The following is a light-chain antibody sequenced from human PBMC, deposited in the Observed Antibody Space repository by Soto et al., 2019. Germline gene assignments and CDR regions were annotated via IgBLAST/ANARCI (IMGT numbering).Light chain of an antibody. CDR3: QQYNNYGT. CDR1: QRISGG. J-gene: IGKJ1*01. V-gene: IGKV1-5*01. Sequence: DIQMTQSPSTLSASVGDRVTITCRASQRISGGLAWYQQKPGKAPKVLIYDASILESGVPSRFSGSGSGTEFTLTITSLQDEDFATYYCQQYNNYGTCGQGTKVEIK. CDR2: DAS.